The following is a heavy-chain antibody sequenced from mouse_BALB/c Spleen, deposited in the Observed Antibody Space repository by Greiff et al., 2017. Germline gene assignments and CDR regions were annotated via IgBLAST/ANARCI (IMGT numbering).Heavy chain of an antibody. V-gene: IGHV5-17*02. CDR2: ISSGSSTI. D-gene: IGHD1-2*01. CDR3: ARAPHYYGYVYSDV. CDR1: GFTFSSFG. J-gene: IGHJ1*01. Sequence: EVKLVESGGGLVQPGGSRKLSCAASGFTFSSFGMHWVRQAPEKGLEWVAYISSGSSTIYYADTVKGRFTISRDNPKNTLFLQMTSLKSEDTAMYYCARAPHYYGYVYSDVWGAGTTVTVSS.